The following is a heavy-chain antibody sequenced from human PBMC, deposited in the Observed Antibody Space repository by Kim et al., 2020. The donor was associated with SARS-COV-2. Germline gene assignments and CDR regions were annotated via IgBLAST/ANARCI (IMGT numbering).Heavy chain of an antibody. CDR1: GYTFTSYA. Sequence: ASVKVSCKASGYTFTSYAMSWVRQAPGQALEWMGWINTNTGNPTYDRGFTGRFVFSLDTSVSTAYLQITSLKAEDTAIYYCAKSVATSEYSWFDPWGQGTLVIVSS. D-gene: IGHD5-12*01. CDR2: INTNTGNP. V-gene: IGHV7-4-1*02. J-gene: IGHJ5*02. CDR3: AKSVATSEYSWFDP.